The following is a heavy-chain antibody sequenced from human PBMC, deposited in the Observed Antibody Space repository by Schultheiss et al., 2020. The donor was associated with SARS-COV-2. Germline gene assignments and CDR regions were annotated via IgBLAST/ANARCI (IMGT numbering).Heavy chain of an antibody. J-gene: IGHJ6*02. Sequence: GGSLRLSCAASGFTFSSYSMNWVRQAPGKGLEWVSSISSSSSYIYYADSVKGRFTIPRDNAKSSLYLQMNSMRAEDTAVYYCASDWTTVYYYYYGMNVWGHGTTATVS. CDR3: ASDWTTVYYYYYGMNV. CDR2: ISSSSSYI. CDR1: GFTFSSYS. D-gene: IGHD4-17*01. V-gene: IGHV3-21*01.